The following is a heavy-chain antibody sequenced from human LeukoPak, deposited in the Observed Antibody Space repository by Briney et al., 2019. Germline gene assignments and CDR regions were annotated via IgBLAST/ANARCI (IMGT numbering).Heavy chain of an antibody. J-gene: IGHJ6*02. Sequence: GGSLRLPCAASGFTFSSYGMHWVRQAPGKGLEWVAVISYDGSNKYYADSVKGRFTISRDNSKNTLYLQMNSLRAEDTAVYYCARAEYSSMRNYYYYYGMDVWGQGTTVTASS. CDR3: ARAEYSSMRNYYYYYGMDV. CDR1: GFTFSSYG. CDR2: ISYDGSNK. V-gene: IGHV3-30*03. D-gene: IGHD6-6*01.